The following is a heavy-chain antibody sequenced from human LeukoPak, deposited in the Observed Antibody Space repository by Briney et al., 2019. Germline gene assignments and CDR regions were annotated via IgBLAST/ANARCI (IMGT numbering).Heavy chain of an antibody. CDR3: ARRSGTYFGNYYFDS. J-gene: IGHJ4*02. CDR2: IYPSDSDT. Sequence: GESLKISCKGSGYRFTNYGIGWVRQMPGKGLEWMGIIYPSDSDTRYSPSFQGQVTMSADKSITTAYLQWRSLKASDTAMYYCARRSGTYFGNYYFDSWGQGTLVTVSS. V-gene: IGHV5-51*01. D-gene: IGHD1-26*01. CDR1: GYRFTNYG.